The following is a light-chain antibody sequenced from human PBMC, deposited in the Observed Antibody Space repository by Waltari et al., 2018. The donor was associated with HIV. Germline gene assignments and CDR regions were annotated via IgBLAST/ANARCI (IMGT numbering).Light chain of an antibody. CDR1: TSNIGSNS. J-gene: IGLJ2*01. Sequence: QSLLTQPPSASGTPGQRVTISCSGGTSNIGSNSLNWYQHLPGTAPKLLICSDNQRPSGVPDRFSGSKSGTSASLAISGLQSEDEAEYYCASWDDSLNGVIFGGGSKLTVL. CDR2: SDN. CDR3: ASWDDSLNGVI. V-gene: IGLV1-44*01.